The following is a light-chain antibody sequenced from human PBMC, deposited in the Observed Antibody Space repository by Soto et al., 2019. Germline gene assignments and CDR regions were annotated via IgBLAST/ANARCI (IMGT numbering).Light chain of an antibody. CDR1: QVISKY. V-gene: IGKV1-16*01. Sequence: DIQMTQSPSSLSASVGDRVTITCRASQVISKYIGWFQQKPGKAPKSLIYATSRLQSGVPTRFSGRGSGTDLTLTFSSLQPEDLATYYFQQYDRYPRTFGQGTKLE. CDR2: ATS. J-gene: IGKJ2*01. CDR3: QQYDRYPRT.